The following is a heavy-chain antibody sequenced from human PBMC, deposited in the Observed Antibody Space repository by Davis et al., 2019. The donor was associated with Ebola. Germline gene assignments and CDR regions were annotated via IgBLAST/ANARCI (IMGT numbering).Heavy chain of an antibody. V-gene: IGHV3-30-3*01. CDR2: ISYDGSNK. Sequence: PGGSLRLSCAASGFTFSSYAMHWVRQAPGKGLEWVAVISYDGSNKYYADSVKGRFTISRDNSKNTLYLQMNSLRAEDTAVYYCARDLQLTYYDSSGYYHVFDIWGQGTMVTVSS. CDR3: ARDLQLTYYDSSGYYHVFDI. CDR1: GFTFSSYA. D-gene: IGHD3-22*01. J-gene: IGHJ3*02.